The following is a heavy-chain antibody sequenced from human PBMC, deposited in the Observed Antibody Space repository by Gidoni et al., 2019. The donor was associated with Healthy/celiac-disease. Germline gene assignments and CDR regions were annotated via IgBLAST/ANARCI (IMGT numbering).Heavy chain of an antibody. V-gene: IGHV3-53*01. CDR3: AREGLLWFGELKYYYYGMDV. CDR1: GFTVSRHY. Sequence: EVQLVESGGGLIQPGGSLRLSCAASGFTVSRHYMSWVRQAPGKGLEWVSVIYSGGSTYYADSVKGRFTISRDNSKNTLYLQMNSLRAEDTAVYYCAREGLLWFGELKYYYYGMDVWGQGTTVTVSS. J-gene: IGHJ6*02. CDR2: IYSGGST. D-gene: IGHD3-10*01.